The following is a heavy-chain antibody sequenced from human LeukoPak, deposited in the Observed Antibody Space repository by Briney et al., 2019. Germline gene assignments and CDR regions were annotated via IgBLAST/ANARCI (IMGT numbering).Heavy chain of an antibody. J-gene: IGHJ4*02. CDR2: IIPIFGTA. CDR1: GGTFSSYA. CDR3: ARDQTTVTTVFDY. V-gene: IGHV1-69*05. Sequence: ASVKLSCKASGGTFSSYATSWVRQAPGQGLEWMGRIIPIFGTANYAQKFQGRVTITTDESTSTAYMELSSLRSEDTAVYYCARDQTTVTTVFDYWGQGTLVTVSS. D-gene: IGHD4-17*01.